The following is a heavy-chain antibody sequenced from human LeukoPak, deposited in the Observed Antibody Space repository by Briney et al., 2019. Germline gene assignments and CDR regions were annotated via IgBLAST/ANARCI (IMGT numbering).Heavy chain of an antibody. D-gene: IGHD1-26*01. Sequence: ASVRVSCKASGYTFITTYINWVRQAPGQGLEWMGWVSAYNGKTSYAQKFQRRVTMTTDSSTNTAYMDLTSLTSDDMAVYYCARGGTYFPCIDYWGQGTQVTVSS. CDR2: VSAYNGKT. J-gene: IGHJ4*02. CDR1: GYTFITTY. CDR3: ARGGTYFPCIDY. V-gene: IGHV1-18*03.